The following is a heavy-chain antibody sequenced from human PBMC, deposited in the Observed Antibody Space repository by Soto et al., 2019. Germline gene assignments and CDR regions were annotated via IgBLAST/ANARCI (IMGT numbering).Heavy chain of an antibody. CDR3: VKEDLYGSSWYFLDY. V-gene: IGHV3-30*18. Sequence: GGSLRLSCAVSGFTFRGYGMHWVRQAPGKGLDWVAVISHDGNYKNYADSVKGRFTISRDNSENTLYLQMNGLRAEDTAIYYCVKEDLYGSSWYFLDYWGQGTLVTVSS. CDR1: GFTFRGYG. J-gene: IGHJ4*02. CDR2: ISHDGNYK. D-gene: IGHD6-13*01.